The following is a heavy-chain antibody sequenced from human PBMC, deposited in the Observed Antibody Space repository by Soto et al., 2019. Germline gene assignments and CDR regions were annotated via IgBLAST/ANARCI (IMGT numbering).Heavy chain of an antibody. D-gene: IGHD2-2*01. CDR3: ARDPSEGRVGNWFES. V-gene: IGHV3-21*06. J-gene: IGHJ5*01. Sequence: PGGSLRLSCAASGFTFSRYGMNWLRQAPGNGLEWVASISSSTSYVYYADSVKGRFSTSRDNAKNILYLEMYALRTEDTAVYYCARDPSEGRVGNWFESWGQGTLVTVSS. CDR2: ISSSTSYV. CDR1: GFTFSRYG.